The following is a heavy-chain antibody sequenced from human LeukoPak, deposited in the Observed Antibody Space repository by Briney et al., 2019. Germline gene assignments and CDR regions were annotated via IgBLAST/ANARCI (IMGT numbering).Heavy chain of an antibody. CDR2: IYGGVNT. J-gene: IGHJ4*02. V-gene: IGHV3-66*01. CDR1: GFTVSSNY. CDR3: AKSPKTGFLFDY. D-gene: IGHD1-1*01. Sequence: GGSLRLSCAASGFTVSSNYMSWVRQAPGKGLEWVSVIYGGVNTVYADSVQGRFTISRDNSKNTLYLQMSSLRAEDTAVYYCAKSPKTGFLFDYWGKGTLVTV.